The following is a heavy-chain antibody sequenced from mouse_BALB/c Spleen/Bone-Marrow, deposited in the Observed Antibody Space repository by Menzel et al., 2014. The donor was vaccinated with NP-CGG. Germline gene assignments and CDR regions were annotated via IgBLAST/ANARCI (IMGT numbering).Heavy chain of an antibody. CDR3: ARGRDWDAWFAY. D-gene: IGHD4-1*01. Sequence: QVQLQQSGPELVKPWASVKISCKASGYAFSSSWMNWVKQRPGQGLEWIGRIYPGDGDTNYNGKFKGKATLTADKSSSTAYMQLSSLTSVDSAVYFCARGRDWDAWFAYWGQGTLVTVSA. V-gene: IGHV1-82*01. J-gene: IGHJ3*01. CDR1: GYAFSSSW. CDR2: IYPGDGDT.